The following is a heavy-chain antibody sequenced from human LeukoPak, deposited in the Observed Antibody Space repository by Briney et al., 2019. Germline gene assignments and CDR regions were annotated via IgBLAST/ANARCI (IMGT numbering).Heavy chain of an antibody. D-gene: IGHD3-22*01. CDR3: ARGDYYDTSAYYFDF. J-gene: IGHJ4*02. CDR1: GGSISSGSFY. Sequence: SETLSLTCTVSGGSISSGSFYWSWIRQPAGKGLEWIARLYTTGSTNSNPSLKSRVTISVDTSKNQFSLRLTSVTAADTAVYYCARGDYYDTSAYYFDFWGQGTLVTVSS. CDR2: LYTTGST. V-gene: IGHV4-61*02.